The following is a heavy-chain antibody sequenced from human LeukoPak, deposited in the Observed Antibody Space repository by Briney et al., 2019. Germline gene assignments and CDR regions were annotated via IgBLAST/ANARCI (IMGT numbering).Heavy chain of an antibody. CDR1: GVSISIYY. CDR3: VRDRELTY. J-gene: IGHJ4*02. D-gene: IGHD5-24*01. CDR2: IYNSGNT. V-gene: IGHV4-59*01. Sequence: SETLSLTCAVSGVSISIYYWSWIRQPPGRGLEWIGYIYNSGNTNYNPSLKSRVTISADTSENQFSLELSSVTAADTAVYYCVRDRELTYWGQGILVTVSS.